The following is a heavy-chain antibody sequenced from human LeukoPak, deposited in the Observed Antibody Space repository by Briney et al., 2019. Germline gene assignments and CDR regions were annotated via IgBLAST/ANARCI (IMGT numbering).Heavy chain of an antibody. V-gene: IGHV3-33*08. J-gene: IGHJ3*02. Sequence: PGGSLRLSCAASVFTFSSYGMHWVRQAPGKGLEWVAVIWYDANNKYYADSVKGRFTISRDNSKNTLYLQMNSLRAEDTAVYYCARDGYSYGEGGAFDIWGQGTMVTVSS. CDR3: ARDGYSYGEGGAFDI. CDR2: IWYDANNK. D-gene: IGHD5-18*01. CDR1: VFTFSSYG.